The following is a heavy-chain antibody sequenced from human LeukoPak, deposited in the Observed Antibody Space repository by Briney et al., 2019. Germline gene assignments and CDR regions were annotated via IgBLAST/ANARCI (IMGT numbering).Heavy chain of an antibody. CDR2: IYYSGST. CDR3: ARFPRLRLRGGYFDY. Sequence: SETLSLTCTVSGGSISSGDYYWSWSRQPPGKGLEWIGYIYYSGSTYYNPSPKSRVTISVDTSKNQFSLKLSSVTAADTAVYYCARFPRLRLRGGYFDYWGQGTLVTVSS. J-gene: IGHJ4*02. D-gene: IGHD5-12*01. V-gene: IGHV4-30-4*01. CDR1: GGSISSGDYY.